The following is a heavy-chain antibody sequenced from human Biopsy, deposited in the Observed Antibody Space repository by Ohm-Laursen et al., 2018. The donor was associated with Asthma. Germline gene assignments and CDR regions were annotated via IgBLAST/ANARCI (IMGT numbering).Heavy chain of an antibody. CDR1: GYTFNSAG. CDR2: ISVYNGNT. J-gene: IGHJ6*02. CDR3: ARAVDYSHYYGIDV. D-gene: IGHD3-10*01. V-gene: IGHV1-18*01. Sequence: GSSVKVSCKTSGYTFNSAGITWMRQAPGQGREWMGWISVYNGNTKVAQKLQDRVTMITDTSTSTAYMELRSLRSDDTAVYFCARAVDYSHYYGIDVWGQGTTVTVS.